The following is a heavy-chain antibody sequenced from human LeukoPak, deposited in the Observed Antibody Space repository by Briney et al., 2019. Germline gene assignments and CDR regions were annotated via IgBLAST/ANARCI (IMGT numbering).Heavy chain of an antibody. Sequence: SQTLSLTCTVSGGSISSGDYYWSWIRQPPGKGLEWIGYIYYSGSTYYNPSLKSRVTISVDTSKNQFSLKLSSVTAADTAVYYCARDDMTTDAFGIWGQGTMVTVSS. CDR3: ARDDMTTDAFGI. J-gene: IGHJ3*02. CDR2: IYYSGST. CDR1: GGSISSGDYY. V-gene: IGHV4-30-4*01. D-gene: IGHD4-11*01.